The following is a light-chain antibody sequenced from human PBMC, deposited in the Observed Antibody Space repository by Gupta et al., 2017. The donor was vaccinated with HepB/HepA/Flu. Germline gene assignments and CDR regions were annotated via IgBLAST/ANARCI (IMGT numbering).Light chain of an antibody. Sequence: QSALTPPASVSGSPRQSITISCTGTSSDVGRYNYVSWYQQHPGKAPKLIIYDVSYRPSGVSDRFSGSKSGNTASLSISGLQAEDEADYYCSSYTTSRDVLFGGGTKLTVL. CDR2: DVS. V-gene: IGLV2-14*03. CDR1: SSDVGRYNY. J-gene: IGLJ2*01. CDR3: SSYTTSRDVL.